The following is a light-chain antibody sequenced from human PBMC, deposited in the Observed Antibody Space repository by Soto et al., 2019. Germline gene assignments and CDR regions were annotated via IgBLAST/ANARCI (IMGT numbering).Light chain of an antibody. Sequence: DIVMTQSPDSLAVSLGERATINCKSSQSVLYSSNNKNYLAWYQQKPGQPPKLLISWASTRESGVPDRFSGSGSGTDFTLTISSLQAEDVAVYYCQQYYSTLPSFGQGTKLEI. CDR1: QSVLYSSNNKNY. CDR2: WAS. V-gene: IGKV4-1*01. J-gene: IGKJ2*01. CDR3: QQYYSTLPS.